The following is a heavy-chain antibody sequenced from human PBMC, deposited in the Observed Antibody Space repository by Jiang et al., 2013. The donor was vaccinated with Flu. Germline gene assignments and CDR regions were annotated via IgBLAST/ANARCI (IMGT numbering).Heavy chain of an antibody. CDR1: GYSFTGYW. CDR3: ARRRVAPKGNILLSKTVYGLDV. V-gene: IGHV5-10-1*01. J-gene: IGHJ3*01. D-gene: IGHD2/OR15-2a*01. CDR2: IDPSDSFT. Sequence: GAEVKKPGESLRISCQGSGYSFTGYWISWVRQMPGKGLEYMGRIDPSDSFTKYSPSFEGHVTVSVDKSISTAYLQWGSLKASDTAMYYCARRRVAPKGNILLSKTVYGLDVWGQGDNGHRLF.